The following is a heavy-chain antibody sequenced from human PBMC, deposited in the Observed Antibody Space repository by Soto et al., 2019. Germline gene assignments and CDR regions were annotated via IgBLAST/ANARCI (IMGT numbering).Heavy chain of an antibody. Sequence: QLQLQESGPGLVKPSETLSLTCTVSGGSISSGPYSWGWIRQPPGKGLEWIGTFYYSGSTYYNPSLESRATTXVXTXENQFSLKVSSVTAADTAMYYCARLGGYCSGTSCYGYYGMDVWGQGTTVTVSS. V-gene: IGHV4-39*01. J-gene: IGHJ6*02. CDR2: FYYSGST. CDR1: GGSISSGPYS. CDR3: ARLGGYCSGTSCYGYYGMDV. D-gene: IGHD2-2*01.